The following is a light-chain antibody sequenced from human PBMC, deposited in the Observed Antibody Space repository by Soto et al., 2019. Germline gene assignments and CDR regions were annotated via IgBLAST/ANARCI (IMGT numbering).Light chain of an antibody. Sequence: DIQMTQSPSTLSASVGDRVTITCRASQSISSWLAWYQQKPGKAPRLLIYKASSLESGVPSRFSGSGSGTEFTLTIISLQPDDVATYYCQQYNSYPYTFGQGTKLEIK. J-gene: IGKJ2*01. CDR3: QQYNSYPYT. V-gene: IGKV1-5*03. CDR2: KAS. CDR1: QSISSW.